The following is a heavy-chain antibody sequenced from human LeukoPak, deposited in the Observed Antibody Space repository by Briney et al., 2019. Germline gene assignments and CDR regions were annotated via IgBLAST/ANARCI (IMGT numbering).Heavy chain of an antibody. CDR3: ARRTVTTYYYYGMDV. D-gene: IGHD4-11*01. CDR1: GFTFSSYS. Sequence: PGGSLRLSCAASGFTFSSYSMNWVRQAPGKGLEWVSCISGSSSYIYYADSVKGRFTTSRDNAKNSLYLQMNSLRAEDTAVYYCARRTVTTYYYYGMDVWGQGTTVTVSS. CDR2: ISGSSSYI. J-gene: IGHJ6*02. V-gene: IGHV3-21*01.